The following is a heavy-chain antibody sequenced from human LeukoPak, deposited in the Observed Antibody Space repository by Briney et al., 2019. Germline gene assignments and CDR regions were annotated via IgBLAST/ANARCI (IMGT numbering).Heavy chain of an antibody. D-gene: IGHD1-7*01. J-gene: IGHJ6*03. CDR2: INHSGNT. CDR1: GGSFSGYY. V-gene: IGHV4-34*01. CDR3: ARVRLELLEYYYYMDV. Sequence: SETLSLTCAVSGGSFSGYYWSWIRQSPVKGLKWIGEINHSGNTNYNPSLRSRVSILVDTSKNQFSLRLSSVTAADTAVYYCARVRLELLEYYYYMDVWDKGATVTVSS.